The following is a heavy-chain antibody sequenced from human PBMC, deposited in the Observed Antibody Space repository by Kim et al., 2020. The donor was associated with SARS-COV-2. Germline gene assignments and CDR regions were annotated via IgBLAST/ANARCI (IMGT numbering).Heavy chain of an antibody. Sequence: SLKSRVTISVDTSKNQFSLKLSSVTAADTAVYYCARDLAYGDYVSRAFDIWGQGTMVTVSS. V-gene: IGHV4-59*01. CDR3: ARDLAYGDYVSRAFDI. D-gene: IGHD4-17*01. J-gene: IGHJ3*02.